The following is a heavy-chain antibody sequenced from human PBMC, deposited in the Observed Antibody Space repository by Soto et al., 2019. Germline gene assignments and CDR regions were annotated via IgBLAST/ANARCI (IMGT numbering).Heavy chain of an antibody. CDR3: VKDTSRYPGIPATAFDS. CDR2: ISYDGTTK. J-gene: IGHJ3*02. Sequence: QVQLVESGGGVVQPGTSLRISCAASGSAFRSYGIHWVRQAPGKGLEWVAVISYDGTTKYYAESVKGRFTVSRDNSKNTLYLQMNSLRPDDTAVYYCVKDTSRYPGIPATAFDSWGQGTMVTVSS. CDR1: GSAFRSYG. V-gene: IGHV3-30*18. D-gene: IGHD6-25*01.